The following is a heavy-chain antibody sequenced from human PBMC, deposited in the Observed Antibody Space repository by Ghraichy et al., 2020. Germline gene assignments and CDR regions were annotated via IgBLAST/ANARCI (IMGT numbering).Heavy chain of an antibody. J-gene: IGHJ6*02. CDR2: INHSGST. V-gene: IGHV4-34*01. CDR1: GGSFSGYY. D-gene: IGHD3-22*01. CDR3: ARDGRRYYYDSSGYPFYYYYYGMDV. Sequence: SETLSLTCAVYGGSFSGYYWSWIRQPPGKGLEWIGEINHSGSTNYNPSLKSRVTISVDTSKNQFSLKLSSVTASDTAVYYCARDGRRYYYDSSGYPFYYYYYGMDVWGQGTTVTVSS.